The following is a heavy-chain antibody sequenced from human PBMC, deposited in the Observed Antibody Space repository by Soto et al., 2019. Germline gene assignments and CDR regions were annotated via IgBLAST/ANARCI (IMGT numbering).Heavy chain of an antibody. CDR1: GYTFTSYG. J-gene: IGHJ5*02. D-gene: IGHD3-3*01. Sequence: GASVKVSCKASGYTFTSYGISWVRQAPRQGLEWMGWISAYNGNTNYAQKLQGRVTMTTDTSTSTAYMELRSLRSDDTAVYYCARDYHAMDLRFLEWYIWGQPFDPWGQGTLVTVSS. CDR3: ARDYHAMDLRFLEWYIWGQPFDP. V-gene: IGHV1-18*01. CDR2: ISAYNGNT.